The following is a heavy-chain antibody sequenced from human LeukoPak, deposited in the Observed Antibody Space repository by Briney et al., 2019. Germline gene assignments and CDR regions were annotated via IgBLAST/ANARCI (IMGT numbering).Heavy chain of an antibody. Sequence: GGSLRLSCAASGFTFSSYAMSWVRQAPGKGLEWVSAISGSGGSTYYADSVKGRFTISRDNAKNSLYLQMNSLRAEDTAVYYCASGIAAAGISSDYWGQGTLVTVSS. CDR1: GFTFSSYA. D-gene: IGHD6-13*01. V-gene: IGHV3-23*01. J-gene: IGHJ4*02. CDR3: ASGIAAAGISSDY. CDR2: ISGSGGST.